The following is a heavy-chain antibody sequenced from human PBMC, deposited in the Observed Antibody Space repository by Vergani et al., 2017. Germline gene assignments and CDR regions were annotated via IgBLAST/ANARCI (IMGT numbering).Heavy chain of an antibody. CDR3: TVDTAMARPYYFDY. J-gene: IGHJ4*02. V-gene: IGHV3-23*04. CDR1: GGTFSSYA. Sequence: VQLVQSGAEVKKPGSSVKVSCKASGGTFSSYAMSWVRQAPGKGLEWVSAISGSGGSTYYADSVKGRFTISRDNSKNTLYLQMNSLRAEDTAVYYCTVDTAMARPYYFDYWGQGTLVTVSS. CDR2: ISGSGGST. D-gene: IGHD5-18*01.